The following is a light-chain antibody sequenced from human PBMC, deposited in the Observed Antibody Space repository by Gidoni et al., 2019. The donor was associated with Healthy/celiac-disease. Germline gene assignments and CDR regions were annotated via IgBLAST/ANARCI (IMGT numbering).Light chain of an antibody. CDR3: QQYYSTPH. J-gene: IGKJ4*01. CDR2: WAS. V-gene: IGKV4-1*01. CDR1: QSVLYSSNNKNY. Sequence: DIVMTQSPDSLAVSLGERATIHCKSSQSVLYSSNNKNYLAWYQQKPGQPPKLLIYWASTRESGVPDRFSGSGSGTDFTLTISSLQAEDVAVYYCQQYYSTPHFGGGTKVEIK.